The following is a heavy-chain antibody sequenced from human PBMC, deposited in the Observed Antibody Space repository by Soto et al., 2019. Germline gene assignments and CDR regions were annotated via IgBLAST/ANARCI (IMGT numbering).Heavy chain of an antibody. J-gene: IGHJ6*03. CDR2: IYYSGST. Sequence: SETLSLTCTVSGGSISSYYWSWIRQPPGKGLEWIGYIYYSGSTNYNPSLKSRVTISVDTSKNQFSLKLSSVTAADTAVYYCARLRGSGDYYYYYMDVWGKGTTVTVSS. V-gene: IGHV4-59*08. CDR3: ARLRGSGDYYYYYMDV. D-gene: IGHD3-10*01. CDR1: GGSISSYY.